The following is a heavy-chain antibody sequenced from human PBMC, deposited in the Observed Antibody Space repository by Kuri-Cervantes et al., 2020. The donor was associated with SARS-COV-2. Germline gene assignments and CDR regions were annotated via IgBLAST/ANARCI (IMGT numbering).Heavy chain of an antibody. J-gene: IGHJ6*03. CDR1: GFTFSSYG. CDR2: IRYDGSNK. D-gene: IGHD3-3*01. Sequence: GESLKISCAASGFTFSSYGMHWVRQAPGKGLEWVAFIRYDGSNKYYADSVKGRFTISRDNSKNTLYLQMNSLRAEDTAVYYCAKVTQIDHYDFWSVDDYYYYYMDVWGKGTTVTVSS. CDR3: AKVTQIDHYDFWSVDDYYYYYMDV. V-gene: IGHV3-30*02.